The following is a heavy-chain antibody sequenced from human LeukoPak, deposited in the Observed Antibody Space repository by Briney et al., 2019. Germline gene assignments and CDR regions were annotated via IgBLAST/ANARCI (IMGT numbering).Heavy chain of an antibody. J-gene: IGHJ4*02. V-gene: IGHV3-33*04. CDR2: IYYKESNK. CDR1: GFTCSSYG. D-gene: IGHD5-18*01. CDR3: VGTSTGYSYGDY. Sequence: GGSLRLSCAASGFTCSSYGMHWVRRAPGKGLQWMAFIYYKESNKSYAGSVTGPLTISKDNSKNPLYLQMNSLRAEDTAVYYCVGTSTGYSYGDYWGQGTLVTVSS.